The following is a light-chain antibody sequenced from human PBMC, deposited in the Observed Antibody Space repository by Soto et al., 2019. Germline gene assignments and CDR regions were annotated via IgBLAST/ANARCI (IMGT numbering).Light chain of an antibody. CDR3: QSYDSSLSALYV. Sequence: QSVLTQPPSVSGAPGQMVTISCTGSSSNIGAGYDVHWYQQLPGTAPKLLIYGNSNRPSGVPDRFSGSKSGTSASLAITGLQAEDEADYYCQSYDSSLSALYVFGTGTKLTVL. CDR2: GNS. J-gene: IGLJ1*01. CDR1: SSNIGAGYD. V-gene: IGLV1-40*01.